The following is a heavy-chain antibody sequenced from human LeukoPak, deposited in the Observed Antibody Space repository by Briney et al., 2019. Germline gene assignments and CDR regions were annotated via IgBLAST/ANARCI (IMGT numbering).Heavy chain of an antibody. CDR1: GGSISSGGYY. D-gene: IGHD6-6*01. Sequence: PSETLSLTCTVSGGSISSGGYYWSWIRQHPGKGLEWIGYIYYSGSTYYNPSLKSRATISVDTSKNQFSLKLSSVTAADTAVYYCARERVWYSSSSMGAFDIWGQGTMVTVSS. CDR2: IYYSGST. CDR3: ARERVWYSSSSMGAFDI. J-gene: IGHJ3*02. V-gene: IGHV4-31*03.